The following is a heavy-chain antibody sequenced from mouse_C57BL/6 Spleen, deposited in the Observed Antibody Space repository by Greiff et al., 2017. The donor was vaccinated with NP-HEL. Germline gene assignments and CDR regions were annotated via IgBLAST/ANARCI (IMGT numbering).Heavy chain of an antibody. V-gene: IGHV1-50*01. D-gene: IGHD2-5*01. CDR2: IDPSDSYT. CDR1: GYTFTSYW. CDR3: ARFYYSNQDYAMDY. Sequence: VQLQQSGAELVKPGASVKLSCKASGYTFTSYWMQWVKQRPGQGLEWIGEIDPSDSYTNYNQKFKGKATLTVDTSSSTAYMPLSSLTSEDSAVYYCARFYYSNQDYAMDYWGQGTSVTVSS. J-gene: IGHJ4*01.